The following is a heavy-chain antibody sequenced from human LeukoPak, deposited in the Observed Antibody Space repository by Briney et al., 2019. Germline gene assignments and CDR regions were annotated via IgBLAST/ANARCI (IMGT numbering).Heavy chain of an antibody. V-gene: IGHV3-23*01. D-gene: IGHD6-13*01. CDR1: GFTFSSYA. CDR2: ISGSGGST. J-gene: IGHJ4*02. Sequence: TGGSLRLSCAASGFTFSSYAMSWVRQAPGKGLEWVSAISGSGGSTYYADSVKGRFTISRDNSKNTLYLQMNSLRAEDTAVYYCAKGTAYSNSWAFDYWGQGTLVTVSS. CDR3: AKGTAYSNSWAFDY.